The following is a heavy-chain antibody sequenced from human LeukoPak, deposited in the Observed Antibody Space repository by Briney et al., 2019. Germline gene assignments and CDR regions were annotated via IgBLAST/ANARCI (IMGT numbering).Heavy chain of an antibody. CDR3: AKSDHRGDGFNYDY. Sequence: GGSLRLSCAASGFTFDDHTMHWVRQAPGKGLEWVSLISWDGGVTKYAGSAKGRFTISRDNTKKSLYLQMNSLRTEDTALYYCAKSDHRGDGFNYDYWGQGTLVTVSS. CDR1: GFTFDDHT. V-gene: IGHV3-43*01. D-gene: IGHD5-24*01. J-gene: IGHJ4*02. CDR2: ISWDGGVT.